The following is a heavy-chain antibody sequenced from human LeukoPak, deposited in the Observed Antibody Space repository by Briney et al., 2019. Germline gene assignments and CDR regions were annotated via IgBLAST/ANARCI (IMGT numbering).Heavy chain of an antibody. CDR2: INPNSGDT. V-gene: IGHV1-2*02. CDR1: GYTLTGYY. D-gene: IGHD5-12*01. Sequence: ASVKVSCKASGYTLTGYYMHWLRQAPGQGLEWMGWINPNSGDTNYAQKFQGRVTMTRDTSISTDYMELSRLTSDDTAVYYCAKNPYEYYFDYWGQGTLVTVSS. CDR3: AKNPYEYYFDY. J-gene: IGHJ4*02.